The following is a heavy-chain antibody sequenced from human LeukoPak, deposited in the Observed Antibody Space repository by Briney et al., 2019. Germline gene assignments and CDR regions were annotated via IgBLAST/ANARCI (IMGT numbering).Heavy chain of an antibody. D-gene: IGHD4-23*01. V-gene: IGHV4-61*05. CDR3: ARHSYGGRHFDY. Sequence: PSETLSLTCSVSGGSISSRNYYWSWIRQPPGKGLEWIGYIYYSGSTNYNPSLKSRVTISVDTSKNQFSLKLSSVTAADTAVYYCARHSYGGRHFDYWGQGTLVTVSS. CDR1: GGSISSRNYY. J-gene: IGHJ4*02. CDR2: IYYSGST.